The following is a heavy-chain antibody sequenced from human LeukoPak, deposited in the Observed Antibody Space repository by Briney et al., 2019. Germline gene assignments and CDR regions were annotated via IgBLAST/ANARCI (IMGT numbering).Heavy chain of an antibody. CDR3: ASDYYGSGSYYY. Sequence: GGSLRLSCAASGFTFSSYSMNWVRQAPGKGLEWVSPISSSSSYIYYADSVKGRFTISRDNAKNSLYLQMNSLGAEDTAVYYCASDYYGSGSYYYWGQGTLVTVSS. CDR1: GFTFSSYS. CDR2: ISSSSSYI. V-gene: IGHV3-21*01. D-gene: IGHD3-10*01. J-gene: IGHJ4*02.